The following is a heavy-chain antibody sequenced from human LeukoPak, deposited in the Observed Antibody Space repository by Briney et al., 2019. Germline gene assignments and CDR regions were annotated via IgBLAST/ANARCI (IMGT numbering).Heavy chain of an antibody. Sequence: GGSLRLSCAASGFTFSSYWMSWVRQAPGKGLERVSGISVNGGRTYYADSLKVRFTLSRDSSKNTLYLQVNSLRAEDTAVYYCARMTPMAIAFYFDYWGQGTLVTVSS. D-gene: IGHD5-18*01. V-gene: IGHV3-23*01. CDR1: GFTFSSYW. CDR2: ISVNGGRT. J-gene: IGHJ4*02. CDR3: ARMTPMAIAFYFDY.